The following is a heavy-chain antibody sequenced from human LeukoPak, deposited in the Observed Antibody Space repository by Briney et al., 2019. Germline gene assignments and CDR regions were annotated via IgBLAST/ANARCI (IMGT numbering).Heavy chain of an antibody. D-gene: IGHD1-1*01. Sequence: GASVKVSCKASGGTFSSYAISWVRQAPGQGLEWMGWISAYNGNTNYAQKLQGRVTMTTDTSTSTAYMELRSLRSDDTAVYYCARDSDENWMLPHFDYWGQGTLVTVSS. CDR3: ARDSDENWMLPHFDY. V-gene: IGHV1-18*01. J-gene: IGHJ4*02. CDR1: GGTFSSYA. CDR2: ISAYNGNT.